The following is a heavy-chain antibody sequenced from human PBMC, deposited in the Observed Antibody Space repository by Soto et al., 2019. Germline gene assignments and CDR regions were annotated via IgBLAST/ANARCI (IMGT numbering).Heavy chain of an antibody. V-gene: IGHV3-23*01. CDR3: AKAYSNSWPNDWFDP. CDR1: GFTFSSYA. J-gene: IGHJ5*02. CDR2: ITGSGAGS. Sequence: EVQLLESGGGWLQPGGSLRLSCAASGFTFSSYAMNWVRQAPGKGLEWVSGITGSGAGSNYSDSVKGRFPISRDNSKNTLYLQMNSRRAEDTAVYYCAKAYSNSWPNDWFDPWGQGTLVTVSS. D-gene: IGHD6-13*01.